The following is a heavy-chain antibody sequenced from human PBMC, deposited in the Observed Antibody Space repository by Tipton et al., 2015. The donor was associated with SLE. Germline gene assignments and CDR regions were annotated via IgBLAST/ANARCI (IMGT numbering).Heavy chain of an antibody. CDR3: ARRDFWSGYSYFQY. J-gene: IGHJ1*01. CDR1: GGSISSYY. Sequence: TLSLTCTVSGGSISSYYWSWIRQPPGKGLEWIGYIYYSGSTNYNPSLKSRVTISADTSKNQFSLKLTSVTAADTAVYYCARRDFWSGYSYFQYWGQGTLVIVSS. CDR2: IYYSGST. D-gene: IGHD3-3*01. V-gene: IGHV4-59*12.